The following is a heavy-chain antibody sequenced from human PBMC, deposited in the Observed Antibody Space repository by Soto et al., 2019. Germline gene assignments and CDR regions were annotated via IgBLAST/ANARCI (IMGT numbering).Heavy chain of an antibody. CDR1: GGSFRNYY. V-gene: IGHV4-34*01. CDR2: VNHRGEA. D-gene: IGHD5-12*01. CDR3: AKGDNLGPKTGYAFDP. Sequence: PSETLSLTCGVYGGSFRNYYWIWVRQPPGKGLEWIGEVNHRGEATYNPSLQSRVTISLDTTNNHFSLQLNSVTPEDTAVYFCAKGDNLGPKTGYAFDPWGQGIMVTVSS. J-gene: IGHJ5*02.